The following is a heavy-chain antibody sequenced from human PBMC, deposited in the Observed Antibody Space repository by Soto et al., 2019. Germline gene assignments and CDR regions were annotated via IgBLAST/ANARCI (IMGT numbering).Heavy chain of an antibody. D-gene: IGHD5-18*01. CDR1: GSTFSSCA. CDR3: ASGGRWIQLWDWFDP. V-gene: IGHV1-69*01. J-gene: IGHJ5*02. CDR2: IIPIFGTA. Sequence: QVQLVQSGAEVKKPGSSVKVSCKASGSTFSSCAISWVRQAPGQGLEWMGGIIPIFGTANYAQKFQGRVTITADESTSTAYMELSSLRSEDTAVYYCASGGRWIQLWDWFDPWGQGTLVTVSS.